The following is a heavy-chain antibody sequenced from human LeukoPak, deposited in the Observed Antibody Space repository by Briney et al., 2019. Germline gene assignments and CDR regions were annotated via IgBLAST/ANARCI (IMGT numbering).Heavy chain of an antibody. V-gene: IGHV5-51*01. J-gene: IGHJ4*02. Sequence: GASLKISCKGSGSSFTSYWIGWVRQMPGKGLEWMGIIYPGDSDTRYSPSFQGQVTISADKSISTAYLQWSSLKASDTAMYYCARSCRDGYRDFDYWGQGTLVTVSS. CDR2: IYPGDSDT. D-gene: IGHD5-24*01. CDR3: ARSCRDGYRDFDY. CDR1: GSSFTSYW.